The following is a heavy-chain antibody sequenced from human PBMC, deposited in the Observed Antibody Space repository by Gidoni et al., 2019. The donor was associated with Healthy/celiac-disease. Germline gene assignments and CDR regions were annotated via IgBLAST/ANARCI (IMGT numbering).Heavy chain of an antibody. CDR1: GFTFSSYA. J-gene: IGHJ3*02. CDR2: ISYDGSNK. Sequence: QVQLVDSGGGVVQPGRSLRLSCAASGFTFSSYAMHWVRQAPGKGLEWVAVISYDGSNKYYADSVKGRFTIARDNSKNTLYLQMNSLRAEDTAVYYCARSTGTLDAFDIWGQGTMVTVSS. V-gene: IGHV3-30-3*01. CDR3: ARSTGTLDAFDI. D-gene: IGHD1-1*01.